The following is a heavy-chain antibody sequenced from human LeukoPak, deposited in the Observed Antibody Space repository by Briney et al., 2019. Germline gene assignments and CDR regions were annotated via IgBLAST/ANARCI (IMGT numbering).Heavy chain of an antibody. CDR3: ARDLDSSGWSRLGVY. CDR2: ISSSSYI. D-gene: IGHD6-19*01. V-gene: IGHV3-21*01. CDR1: GFTFSSYS. Sequence: GGSLRLSCAASGFTFSSYSMNWVRQAPGTGLEWVSSISSSSYIYYADSVKGRFTISRDNAKNSLYLQMNSLRAEDTAVYYCARDLDSSGWSRLGVYWGQGTLVTVSS. J-gene: IGHJ4*02.